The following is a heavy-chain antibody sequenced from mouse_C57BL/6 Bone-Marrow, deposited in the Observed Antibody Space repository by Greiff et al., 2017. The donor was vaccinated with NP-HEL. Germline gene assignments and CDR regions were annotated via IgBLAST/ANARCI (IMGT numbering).Heavy chain of an antibody. V-gene: IGHV5-4*01. CDR2: ISDGGSYT. Sequence: EVQLVESGGGLVKPGGSLKLSCAASGFTFSSYAMSWVRQTPEKRLEWVATISDGGSYTYYPDNVKGRFTISRDNAKNNLYLQMSHLKSEDTAMYYCARECLYGNYPLFDYWGQGTTLTVSS. CDR1: GFTFSSYA. CDR3: ARECLYGNYPLFDY. D-gene: IGHD2-1*01. J-gene: IGHJ2*01.